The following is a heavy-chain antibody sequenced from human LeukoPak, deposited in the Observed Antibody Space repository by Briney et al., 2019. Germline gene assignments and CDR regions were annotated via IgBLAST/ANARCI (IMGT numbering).Heavy chain of an antibody. CDR1: GFTFSSYS. V-gene: IGHV3-48*04. Sequence: GGSLRLSCVASGFTFSSYSINWVRQAPGKGLEWVAYISSSSHRTYYADSVKGRFTISRDNAKNSLFLQMDSLRPEDTAMYYYAGPTKTDSGTKDIDYWGQGTLVTVSS. CDR2: ISSSSHRT. D-gene: IGHD3-10*01. CDR3: AGPTKTDSGTKDIDY. J-gene: IGHJ4*02.